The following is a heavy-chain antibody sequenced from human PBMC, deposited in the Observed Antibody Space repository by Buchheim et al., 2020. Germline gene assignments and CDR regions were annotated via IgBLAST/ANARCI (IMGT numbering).Heavy chain of an antibody. J-gene: IGHJ2*01. D-gene: IGHD3-3*01. CDR2: ISSSSSYT. Sequence: QVQLVESGGGLVKPGGSLRLSCAASGFTFSDYYMSWIRQAPGKGLEWVSYISSSSSYTNYADSVKGRFTISRDNAKNSLYLQMNSRRAEDTAVYYCARRSQYYDFWSGYPMYWYFDLWGRGTL. CDR1: GFTFSDYY. CDR3: ARRSQYYDFWSGYPMYWYFDL. V-gene: IGHV3-11*06.